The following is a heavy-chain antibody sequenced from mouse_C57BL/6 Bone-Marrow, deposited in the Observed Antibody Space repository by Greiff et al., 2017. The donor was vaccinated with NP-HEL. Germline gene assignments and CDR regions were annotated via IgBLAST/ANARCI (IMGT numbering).Heavy chain of an antibody. V-gene: IGHV2-5*01. CDR1: GFSLTSYG. CDR2: IWRGGST. J-gene: IGHJ3*01. D-gene: IGHD1-1*01. CDR3: AKNSDGSAWFAY. Sequence: VQLVESGPGLVQPSQSLSITCTVSGFSLTSYGVHWVRQSPGQGLEWLGVIWRGGSTAYNAAFMSRLSITKDNSKSQVFFKSNSLQADDTAIYYCAKNSDGSAWFAYWGQGTLVTVSA.